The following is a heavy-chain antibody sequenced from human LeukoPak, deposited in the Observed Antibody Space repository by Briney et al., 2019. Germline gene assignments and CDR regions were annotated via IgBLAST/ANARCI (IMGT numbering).Heavy chain of an antibody. CDR3: ARVLPERYGGNSEYFDY. Sequence: GGSLRLSCAASGFTFSSYSMNWVRQAPGKGLEWVSSISSSSSYIYYADSVKGRFTISRDNAKNTLYLQMNSLRAEDTAVYYCARVLPERYGGNSEYFDYWGQGTLVTVSS. V-gene: IGHV3-21*01. D-gene: IGHD4-23*01. J-gene: IGHJ4*02. CDR2: ISSSSSYI. CDR1: GFTFSSYS.